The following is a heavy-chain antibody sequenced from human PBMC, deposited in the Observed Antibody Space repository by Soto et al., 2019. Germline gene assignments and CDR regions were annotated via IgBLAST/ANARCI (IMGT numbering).Heavy chain of an antibody. D-gene: IGHD3-9*01. CDR1: GFSLSNARMS. J-gene: IGHJ6*02. V-gene: IGHV2-26*01. CDR2: IFSNDEK. Sequence: SGPTLVNPTETLTLTCTVSGFSLSNARMSVSRISQPPGKALEWLAHIFSNDEKSYSTSLKSRLTISKDTSKSQVVLTMTNMDPVDTATYYCARIFHSYDILTGSSPRYYGMDVWGQGTTVTVSS. CDR3: ARIFHSYDILTGSSPRYYGMDV.